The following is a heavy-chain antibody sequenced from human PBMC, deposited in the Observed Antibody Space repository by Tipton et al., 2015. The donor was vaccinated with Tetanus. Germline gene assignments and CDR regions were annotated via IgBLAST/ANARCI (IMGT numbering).Heavy chain of an antibody. CDR1: GGSFSDYY. CDR3: ARRGRGVKRYGMDV. Sequence: TLSLTCAVYGGSFSDYYWSWLRQPPGKGLEWIGEIKDGGSTNYNPSLESRVTILVDTSTNLFSLTLSSVTAADTAVYYCARRGRGVKRYGMDVWGQGTTVTVSS. CDR2: IKDGGST. V-gene: IGHV4-34*01. D-gene: IGHD3-10*01. J-gene: IGHJ6*02.